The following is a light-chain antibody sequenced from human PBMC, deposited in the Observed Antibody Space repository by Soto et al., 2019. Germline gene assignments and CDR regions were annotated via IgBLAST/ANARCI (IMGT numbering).Light chain of an antibody. Sequence: QSVLTQPPSASETPGQRVTISCSGSSSNIGSNTVNWYRQLPGKAPKLLIYSNNQRPSGVPDRFSGSKSGTSASLAISGLQSEDEADYYCAAWDDSLNGVLFGGGTKLTVL. CDR1: SSNIGSNT. V-gene: IGLV1-44*01. CDR3: AAWDDSLNGVL. CDR2: SNN. J-gene: IGLJ2*01.